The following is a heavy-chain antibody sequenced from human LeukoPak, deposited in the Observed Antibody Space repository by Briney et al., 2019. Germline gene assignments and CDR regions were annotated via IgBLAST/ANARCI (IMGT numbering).Heavy chain of an antibody. CDR2: IYSGGST. Sequence: GGSLRLSCAASGFTVSSNYMSWVRQAPGKGLEWVSVIYSGGSTYYADSVKGRFTISRDNSKNTLYLQMNSLRAEDTAVYYCARHAGFFKEYMDVWGKGTTVTISS. V-gene: IGHV3-53*01. CDR1: GFTVSSNY. CDR3: ARHAGFFKEYMDV. D-gene: IGHD3-3*01. J-gene: IGHJ6*03.